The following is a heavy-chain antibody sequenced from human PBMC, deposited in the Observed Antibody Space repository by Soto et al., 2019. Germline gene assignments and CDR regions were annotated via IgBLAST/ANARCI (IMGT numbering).Heavy chain of an antibody. CDR2: ISYDGSNK. J-gene: IGHJ6*02. D-gene: IGHD2-8*01. CDR1: GFNFSNYG. Sequence: GGSLRLSCAASGFNFSNYGMHWVRQAPGKGLEWVAVISYDGSNKYYADSVKGRFTISRDNSKNTLYLQMNSLRAEDTAVYYRAKPTLYMYYYYYGMDVWGQGTTVTVSS. V-gene: IGHV3-30*18. CDR3: AKPTLYMYYYYYGMDV.